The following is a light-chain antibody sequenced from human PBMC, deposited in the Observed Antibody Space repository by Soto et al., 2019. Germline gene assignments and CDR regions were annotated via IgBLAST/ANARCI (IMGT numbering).Light chain of an antibody. CDR3: CSYASSATFL. CDR1: SRDVGNYNF. J-gene: IGLJ2*01. CDR2: ENS. V-gene: IGLV2-23*02. Sequence: QSVLTQPASVSGSPGQSITISCTGTSRDVGNYNFVSWYQQYPGKAPKLMIYENSNRPSGVSNRFSGSKSGNTASLSISGLLAEDEADYYCCSYASSATFLFGGGTKLTVL.